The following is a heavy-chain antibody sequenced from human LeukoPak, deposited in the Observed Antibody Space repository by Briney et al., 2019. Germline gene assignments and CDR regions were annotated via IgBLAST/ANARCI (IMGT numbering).Heavy chain of an antibody. V-gene: IGHV4-59*11. J-gene: IGHJ5*02. CDR3: ARRGTRGGYGP. Sequence: SGTLSLTCTVSGGSISSHYWSWIRQPPGKGLEWIGYIYYSGSTNYNPSLKSRVTISVDTSKNQFSLKLSSVTAADTAVYYCARRGTRGGYGPWGQGTLVTVSS. D-gene: IGHD1-14*01. CDR1: GGSISSHY. CDR2: IYYSGST.